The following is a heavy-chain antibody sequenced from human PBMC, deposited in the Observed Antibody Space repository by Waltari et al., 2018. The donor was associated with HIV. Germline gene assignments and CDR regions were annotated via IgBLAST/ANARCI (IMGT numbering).Heavy chain of an antibody. Sequence: EVQLVESGGGLVKPGGSLRLSCEASGFTFSSYSMNWVRQAPGKGLEWVSSISSSSSYIYYADSVKGRFTISRDNAKNSLYLQMNSLRAEDTAVYYCARVSPTYYYGSGSYYNYFDYWGQGTLVTVSS. CDR3: ARVSPTYYYGSGSYYNYFDY. CDR1: GFTFSSYS. CDR2: ISSSSSYI. V-gene: IGHV3-21*01. D-gene: IGHD3-10*01. J-gene: IGHJ4*02.